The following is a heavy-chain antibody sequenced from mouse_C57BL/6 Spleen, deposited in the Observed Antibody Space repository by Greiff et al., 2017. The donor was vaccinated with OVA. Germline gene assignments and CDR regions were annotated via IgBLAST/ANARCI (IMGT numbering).Heavy chain of an antibody. CDR1: GYTFTSYW. V-gene: IGHV1-61*01. CDR3: AREGITTRYWYFDV. CDR2: IYPSDSET. J-gene: IGHJ1*03. Sequence: VQLQQPGAELVRPGSSVKLSCKASGYTFTSYWMDWVKQRPGQGLEWIGNIYPSDSETHYNQKFKDKATLTVDKSSSTAYMQLSSLTSEDSAVYCCAREGITTRYWYFDVWGKGTTVTVSS. D-gene: IGHD1-1*01.